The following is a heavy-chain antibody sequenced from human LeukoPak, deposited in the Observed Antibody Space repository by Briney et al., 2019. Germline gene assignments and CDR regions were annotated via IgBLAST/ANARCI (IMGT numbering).Heavy chain of an antibody. CDR3: ARDHEMGGMDV. Sequence: GASVKVSCKASGGTFSSYTISWVRQAPGQGLEWMGRIIPILGIANYAQKFQGRVTIIADKSTSTAYMELSSLRSEDTAVYYCARDHEMGGMDVWGQGTTVTVSS. CDR2: IIPILGIA. V-gene: IGHV1-69*04. D-gene: IGHD5-24*01. CDR1: GGTFSSYT. J-gene: IGHJ6*02.